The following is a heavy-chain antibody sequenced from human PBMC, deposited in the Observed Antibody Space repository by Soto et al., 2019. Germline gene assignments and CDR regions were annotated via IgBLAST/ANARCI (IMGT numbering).Heavy chain of an antibody. CDR3: ASSGYASNGMDV. CDR2: IYYSGST. J-gene: IGHJ6*02. V-gene: IGHV4-39*01. CDR1: GGSISSSSYY. Sequence: QLQLQESGPGLVKPSETLSLTCTVSGGSISSSSYYWGWIRQPPGKGLEWIGSIYYSGSTYYNPSLKSRVTISVDTSKNQFYLKLSSVTAAYTAVYYCASSGYASNGMDVWGQGTTVTVS. D-gene: IGHD5-12*01.